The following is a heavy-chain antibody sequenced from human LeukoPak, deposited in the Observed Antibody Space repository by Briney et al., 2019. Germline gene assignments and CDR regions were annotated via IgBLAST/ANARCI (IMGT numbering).Heavy chain of an antibody. Sequence: SETLSLTCAVYGGSFSGYYWSWIRQPPGKGLEWIGEINHSGSTNYNPSLKSRVTISVDTSKNQFSLKLSSVTAADTAVYYCARVRGNYYGYYMDVWGKGTTVTVSS. CDR1: GGSFSGYY. V-gene: IGHV4-34*01. CDR3: ARVRGNYYGYYMDV. J-gene: IGHJ6*03. CDR2: INHSGST. D-gene: IGHD3-10*01.